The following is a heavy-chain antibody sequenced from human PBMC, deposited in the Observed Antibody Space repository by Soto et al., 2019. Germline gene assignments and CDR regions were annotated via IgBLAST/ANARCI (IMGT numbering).Heavy chain of an antibody. CDR2: IYYSGST. Sequence: QVQLQESGPGLVKPSETLSLTCTVSGGSISSYYWSWIRQPPGKGLEWIGYIYYSGSTNYNPSLKSRVTISVDTSKNQFSLKLSSVTAADTAVYYCARDLARNCTNGVCFYYYYGMDVWGQGTTVTVSS. V-gene: IGHV4-59*01. J-gene: IGHJ6*02. CDR1: GGSISSYY. CDR3: ARDLARNCTNGVCFYYYYGMDV. D-gene: IGHD2-8*01.